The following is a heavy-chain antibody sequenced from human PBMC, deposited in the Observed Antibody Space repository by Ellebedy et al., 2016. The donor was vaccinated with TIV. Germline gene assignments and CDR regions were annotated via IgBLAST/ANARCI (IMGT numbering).Heavy chain of an antibody. J-gene: IGHJ4*02. CDR3: ARFSGYDY. CDR1: GFTFDDYG. Sequence: GESLKISCAASGFTFDDYGMSWVRQAPGKGLEWVSGIDWNGGGPGYADSVKGRFTISRDNAKNSLCLQMNSLRAEDTAVYYCARFSGYDYWGQGTLVTVSS. V-gene: IGHV3-20*04. D-gene: IGHD5-12*01. CDR2: IDWNGGGP.